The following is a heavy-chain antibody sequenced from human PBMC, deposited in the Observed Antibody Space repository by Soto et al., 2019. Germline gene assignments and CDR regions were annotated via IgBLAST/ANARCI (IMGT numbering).Heavy chain of an antibody. CDR3: AHIPNYYQYDWFDT. V-gene: IGHV2-5*02. Sequence: QITLKESGPTLVKPTQTLTLTCTFSGFSLTTRGVGVGWIRQPPGKALECLALIYWDDDKRYSPSLQSRLSIPKETSKNQVVLTMTNVDPVDTATYYCAHIPNYYQYDWFDTWGQGTLVSVSS. CDR2: IYWDDDK. J-gene: IGHJ5*02. CDR1: GFSLTTRGVG. D-gene: IGHD3-16*01.